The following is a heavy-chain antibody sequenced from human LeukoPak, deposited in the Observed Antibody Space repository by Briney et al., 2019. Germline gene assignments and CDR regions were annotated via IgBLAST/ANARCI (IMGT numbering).Heavy chain of an antibody. CDR3: ARRGAYSSSSGYYFDY. J-gene: IGHJ4*02. V-gene: IGHV4-4*09. CDR1: GGSISSYY. CDR2: IYTSGST. Sequence: SETLSLTCTVSGGSISSYYWSWIRQPPGKGLEWIGYIYTSGSTNYNPSLESRVTISVDTSKNQFSLKLSSVTAADTAVYYCARRGAYSSSSGYYFDYWGQGTLVTVSS. D-gene: IGHD6-6*01.